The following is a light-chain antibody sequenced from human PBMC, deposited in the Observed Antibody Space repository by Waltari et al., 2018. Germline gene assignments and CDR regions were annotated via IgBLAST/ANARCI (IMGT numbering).Light chain of an antibody. Sequence: TGRERHSVSTSLSWDKQKPGKAPEVLIYAASSLQSGVPSRFSGSGSGTSFTLTIGSLQPEDFATYYCQQTYRPPLTFGGGTKVDIK. V-gene: IGKV1-39*01. CDR2: AAS. J-gene: IGKJ4*01. CDR3: QQTYRPPLT. CDR1: HSVSTS.